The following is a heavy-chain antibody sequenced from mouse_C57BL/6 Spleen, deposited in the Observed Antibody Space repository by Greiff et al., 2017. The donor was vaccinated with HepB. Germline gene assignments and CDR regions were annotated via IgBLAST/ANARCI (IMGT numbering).Heavy chain of an antibody. J-gene: IGHJ4*01. V-gene: IGHV1-61*01. D-gene: IGHD2-4*01. CDR2: IYPSDSET. CDR1: GYTFTSYW. Sequence: VKLQQPGAELVRPGSSVKLSCKASGYTFTSYWMDWVKQRPGQGLEWIGNIYPSDSETHYNQKFKDKATLTVDKSSSTAYMQLSSLTSEDSAVYYCARGGDYEDYYAMDYWGQGTSVTVSS. CDR3: ARGGDYEDYYAMDY.